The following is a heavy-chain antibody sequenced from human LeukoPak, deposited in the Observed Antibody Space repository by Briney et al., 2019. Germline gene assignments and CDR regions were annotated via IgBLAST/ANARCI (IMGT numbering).Heavy chain of an antibody. Sequence: GGSLRLSCAASGFAFGVHAMSWVRQAPGKGPEWVATIGSGADLFYAESVKGRFTISRDDPRNTLWLQMNSLRAEDTALYYCAKDWTPHNRVYDCLDSWGQGTLVTVSS. D-gene: IGHD3-16*01. J-gene: IGHJ4*02. V-gene: IGHV3-23*01. CDR2: IGSGADL. CDR3: AKDWTPHNRVYDCLDS. CDR1: GFAFGVHA.